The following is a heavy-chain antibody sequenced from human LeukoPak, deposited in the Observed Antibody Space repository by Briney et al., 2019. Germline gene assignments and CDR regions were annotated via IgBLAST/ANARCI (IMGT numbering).Heavy chain of an antibody. D-gene: IGHD3-22*01. J-gene: IGHJ4*02. CDR3: AIAPQYYYDSSGYYYDY. Sequence: GASVKVSCKASGYTFINFYMHWVRQAPGQGLEWMGRIIPILGIANYAQKFQGRVTITADKSTSTAYMELSSLRSEDTAVYYCAIAPQYYYDSSGYYYDYWGQGTLVTVSS. CDR2: IIPILGIA. V-gene: IGHV1-69*04. CDR1: GYTFINFY.